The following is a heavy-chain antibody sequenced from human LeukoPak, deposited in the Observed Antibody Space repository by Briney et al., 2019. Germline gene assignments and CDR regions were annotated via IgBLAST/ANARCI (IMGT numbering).Heavy chain of an antibody. V-gene: IGHV1-2*02. Sequence: ASVKVSCKASGYTFTGYYMHWVRQAPGQGLEWMGWINPNSGGTNYAQKFQGRVTMTGDTSISTAYMELSRLRSDDTAVYYCASCSGGSCYSWYFDYWGQGTLVTVSS. CDR2: INPNSGGT. CDR3: ASCSGGSCYSWYFDY. CDR1: GYTFTGYY. J-gene: IGHJ4*02. D-gene: IGHD2-15*01.